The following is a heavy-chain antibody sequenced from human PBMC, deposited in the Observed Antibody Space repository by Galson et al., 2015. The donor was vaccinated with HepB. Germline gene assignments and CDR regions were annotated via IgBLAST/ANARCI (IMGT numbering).Heavy chain of an antibody. CDR1: GFTFSTSA. D-gene: IGHD4-23*01. CDR2: ITNSGGDT. Sequence: SLRLSCAASGFTFSTSAMSWVRQAPGKGLEWVSGITNSGGDTYYADSVKGRFTISRDNSKNTLYLQMNSLRAEDTAIYYCAKDYGGSLMFDYWGQGILVTVSS. J-gene: IGHJ4*02. V-gene: IGHV3-23*01. CDR3: AKDYGGSLMFDY.